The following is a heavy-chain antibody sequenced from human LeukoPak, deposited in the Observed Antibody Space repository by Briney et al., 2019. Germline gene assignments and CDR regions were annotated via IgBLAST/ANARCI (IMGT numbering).Heavy chain of an antibody. J-gene: IGHJ4*02. D-gene: IGHD6-19*01. V-gene: IGHV1-18*04. Sequence: ASVKVSCKACGYTFTGYYMHWVRQGPGQGLEWMGWISAYNGNTNYAQKLQGRVTMTTDTSTSTAYMELRSLRSDDTAVYYCARVFSSGWRFFDYWGQGTLVTVCS. CDR3: ARVFSSGWRFFDY. CDR1: GYTFTGYY. CDR2: ISAYNGNT.